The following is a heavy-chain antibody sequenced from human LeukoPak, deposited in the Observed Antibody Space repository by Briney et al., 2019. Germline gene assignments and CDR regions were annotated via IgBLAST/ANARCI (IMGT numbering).Heavy chain of an antibody. J-gene: IGHJ4*02. CDR3: ARDLTAAGDY. Sequence: HPGGSLRLSCAASGFTFSSYAMHWVRQAPGKGLEWVAVISYDGSNKYYADSVKGRFTISRDNSKNTLYLQMNSLRAEDTAVYYCARDLTAAGDYWGQGTLVTVSS. D-gene: IGHD6-13*01. CDR1: GFTFSSYA. V-gene: IGHV3-30-3*01. CDR2: ISYDGSNK.